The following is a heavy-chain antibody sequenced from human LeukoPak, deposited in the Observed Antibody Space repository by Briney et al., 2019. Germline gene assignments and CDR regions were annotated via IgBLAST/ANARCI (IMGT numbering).Heavy chain of an antibody. J-gene: IGHJ6*03. CDR1: GFTFSSYW. D-gene: IGHD5-18*01. CDR2: INSDGSST. V-gene: IGHV3-74*01. CDR3: ASMDASDTAKLYYYFYMDV. Sequence: PGGSLRLSCAASGFTFSSYWMHWVRQAPGKGLVWVSHINSDGSSTSYADSVKGRFTISRDNAKNTLYLQMNSLRAEDAAVYYCASMDASDTAKLYYYFYMDVWGKGTTVTVSS.